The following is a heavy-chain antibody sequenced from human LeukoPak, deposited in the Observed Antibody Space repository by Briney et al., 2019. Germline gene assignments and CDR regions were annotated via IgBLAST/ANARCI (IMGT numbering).Heavy chain of an antibody. CDR2: VSASGSST. J-gene: IGHJ4*02. Sequence: GGSLRLSCAASGFTFSSYALTWVRQAPGKGLEWVSAVSASGSSTYYADSVKGRFTISRDNSKNTLYLQMNSLRAEDTAVYYCAKATATSGKPVFDYWGQGTLVTVSS. V-gene: IGHV3-23*01. CDR3: AKATATSGKPVFDY. D-gene: IGHD6-13*01. CDR1: GFTFSSYA.